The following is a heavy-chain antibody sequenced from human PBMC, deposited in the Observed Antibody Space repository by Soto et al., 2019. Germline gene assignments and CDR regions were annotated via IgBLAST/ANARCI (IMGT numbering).Heavy chain of an antibody. J-gene: IGHJ6*03. Sequence: GESLKISCAASGFTFSDYYMSWIRQAPGKGLEWVSYISSSGSTIYYADSVKGRFTISRDNAKNSLYLQMNSLRAEDTAVYYCARVPYYGSGSYYRAGTYYMDVWGKGTTVTVSS. D-gene: IGHD3-10*01. V-gene: IGHV3-11*01. CDR3: ARVPYYGSGSYYRAGTYYMDV. CDR2: ISSSGSTI. CDR1: GFTFSDYY.